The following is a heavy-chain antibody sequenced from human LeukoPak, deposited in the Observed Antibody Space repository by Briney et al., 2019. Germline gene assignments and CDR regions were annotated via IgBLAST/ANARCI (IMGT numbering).Heavy chain of an antibody. V-gene: IGHV3-23*01. J-gene: IGHJ4*02. D-gene: IGHD1-26*01. CDR1: GFTFSSYA. Sequence: PGGSLRLSCAASGFTFSSYAMSWVRQAPGKGLEWVSAISGGGAYTYYADSVKGRFTISRDNSKNTLYLQMNSLRAEDTAVYYCAKDRRGATTLYYFDYWGQGTLVTVSS. CDR3: AKDRRGATTLYYFDY. CDR2: ISGGGAYT.